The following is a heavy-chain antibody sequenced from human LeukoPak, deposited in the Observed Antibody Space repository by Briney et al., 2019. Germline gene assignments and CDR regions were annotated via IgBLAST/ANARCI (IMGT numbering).Heavy chain of an antibody. CDR2: ISSSGSTI. CDR3: ARSPRPSSSWYYFDY. J-gene: IGHJ4*02. D-gene: IGHD6-13*01. CDR1: GFTFSDYY. Sequence: PGGSLRLSCAASGFTFSDYYMSWIRQAPGKGLEWVSYISSSGSTIYYADSVKGRFTISRDNAKNSLYLQMNSLRAEDTAVYYCARSPRPSSSWYYFDYWGQGTLVTVSS. V-gene: IGHV3-11*01.